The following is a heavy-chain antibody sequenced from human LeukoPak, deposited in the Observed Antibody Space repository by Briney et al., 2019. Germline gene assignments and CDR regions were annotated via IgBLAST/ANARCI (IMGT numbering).Heavy chain of an antibody. D-gene: IGHD3-10*01. V-gene: IGHV1-18*01. CDR2: ISAYNDNT. CDR3: ARFRAGVGEPYGDY. Sequence: ASVKVSCKASGYTFNTYGITWVRQAPGQGLEWMGWISAYNDNTNYAQKLQGRVTMTTDTSTSTAYMDLRSLRSDDTAVYYCARFRAGVGEPYGDYWGQGTLVTVSS. J-gene: IGHJ4*02. CDR1: GYTFNTYG.